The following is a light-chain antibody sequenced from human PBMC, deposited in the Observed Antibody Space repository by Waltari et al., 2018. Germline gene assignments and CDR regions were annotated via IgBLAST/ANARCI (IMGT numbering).Light chain of an antibody. V-gene: IGKV3-11*01. CDR2: DAF. CDR3: QQRSNWPRT. CDR1: QSIGSF. J-gene: IGKJ2*01. Sequence: EIVLTQSPATLSLSPGERATLSCRASQSIGSFLAWYQQKVGPAPRLLIYDAFNRAPGVPARFSGSGSGTDFTLTISSLEPEDFVVYFCQQRSNWPRTFGQGTKLEIK.